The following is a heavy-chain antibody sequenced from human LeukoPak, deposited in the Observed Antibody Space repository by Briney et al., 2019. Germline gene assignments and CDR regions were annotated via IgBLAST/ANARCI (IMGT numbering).Heavy chain of an antibody. CDR1: GFAFDDFA. V-gene: IGHV3-49*04. CDR2: IRRRAYGGAA. J-gene: IGHJ4*02. Sequence: GGSLRLSCTTPGFAFDDFAMSWVRQPAGKGLEWVGFIRRRAYGGAAEYAASVKGRFIISRDDSKGIAYLQMNSLKTEDTAVYYCSRNGLVDFDYWGQGSRVIVSP. CDR3: SRNGLVDFDY.